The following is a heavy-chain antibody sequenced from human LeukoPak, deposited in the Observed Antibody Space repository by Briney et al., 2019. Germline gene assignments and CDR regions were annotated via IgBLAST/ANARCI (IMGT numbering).Heavy chain of an antibody. D-gene: IGHD4-17*01. J-gene: IGHJ4*02. CDR3: ARMAHDYVDSGPDY. Sequence: PGGSLRLSCAASGFVFGSYWMHWVRQAPGKGLVWVSRVNSDGSHATYADSVKGRFIISRDNAKKMVYLEMHSLRAGDTAIYYCARMAHDYVDSGPDYWGQGTPVSVSS. CDR1: GFVFGSYW. CDR2: VNSDGSHA. V-gene: IGHV3-74*01.